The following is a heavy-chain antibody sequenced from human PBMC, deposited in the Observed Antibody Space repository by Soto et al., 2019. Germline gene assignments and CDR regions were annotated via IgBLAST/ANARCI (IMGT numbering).Heavy chain of an antibody. J-gene: IGHJ4*02. CDR1: GGTFSSYT. D-gene: IGHD3-22*01. V-gene: IGHV1-69*08. CDR2: IIPILGIA. Sequence: QVQLVQSGAEVKKPGSSVKVSCKASGGTFSSYTISWVRQAPGQGLEWMGRIIPILGIANYAQKFQGRVTITADKSTSTAYMELSSLRSEDTAVYYCARDPTYYYDSTPLGFDYWGQGTLVTVSS. CDR3: ARDPTYYYDSTPLGFDY.